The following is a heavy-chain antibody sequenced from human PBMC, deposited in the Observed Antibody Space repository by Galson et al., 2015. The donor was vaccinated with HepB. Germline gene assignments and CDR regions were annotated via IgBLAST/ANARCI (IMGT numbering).Heavy chain of an antibody. CDR1: EDSVSSNSAA. CDR2: TYYRSKWYN. CDR3: ARDEMATISGDYYYYGMDV. J-gene: IGHJ6*02. Sequence: CAISEDSVSSNSAAWNWIRQSPSRGLEWLGRTYYRSKWYNDYAVSVKSRITINPDTSKNQFSLQLNSVTPEDTAVYYCARDEMATISGDYYYYGMDVWGQGTTVTVSS. D-gene: IGHD5-24*01. V-gene: IGHV6-1*01.